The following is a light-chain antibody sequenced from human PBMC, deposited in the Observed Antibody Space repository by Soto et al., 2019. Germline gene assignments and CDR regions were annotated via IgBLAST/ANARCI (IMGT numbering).Light chain of an antibody. CDR3: QQTISFPIT. V-gene: IGKV1D-12*01. Sequence: GDRVTITCRASQDLSSWLAWYQQKPGKAPKLLISAASSLQSGVPSRFSGSGSGTDFTLTIRSLQPEDFATYYCQQTISFPITFGQGTRLEIK. CDR1: QDLSSW. CDR2: AAS. J-gene: IGKJ5*01.